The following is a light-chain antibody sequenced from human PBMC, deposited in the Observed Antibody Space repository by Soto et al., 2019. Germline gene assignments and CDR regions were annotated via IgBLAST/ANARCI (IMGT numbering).Light chain of an antibody. Sequence: EIVLTQSPATLSLSPGERATLSCRASQSVSRYLAWYQQKPGQAPRLLIYHASNRATGIPARFSGSGPGTDFTLTISSLEPEDFAIYYCQHHSNWLWTFGQGTKVEIK. J-gene: IGKJ1*01. CDR3: QHHSNWLWT. CDR2: HAS. V-gene: IGKV3-11*01. CDR1: QSVSRY.